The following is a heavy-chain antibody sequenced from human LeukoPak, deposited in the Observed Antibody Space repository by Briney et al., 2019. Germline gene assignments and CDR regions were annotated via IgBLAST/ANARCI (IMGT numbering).Heavy chain of an antibody. Sequence: GGSLRLSCAASGFTFNSYAMNWVRQAPGRGLEWVSTIGGSGGITHYADSVKGRFTISRDNSKNTLYLQMNSLRAEDTAVYYCVREIQQFTATPGDFWGQGTLVTVSS. CDR2: IGGSGGIT. V-gene: IGHV3-23*01. CDR1: GFTFNSYA. D-gene: IGHD2-15*01. J-gene: IGHJ4*02. CDR3: VREIQQFTATPGDF.